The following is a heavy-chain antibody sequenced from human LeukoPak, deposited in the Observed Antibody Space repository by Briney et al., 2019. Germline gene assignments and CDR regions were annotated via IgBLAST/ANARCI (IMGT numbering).Heavy chain of an antibody. V-gene: IGHV4-30-4*08. CDR3: ARELTIFGVADN. CDR1: GFTFSNFW. Sequence: LRLSCTASGFTFSNFWMGWVRQPPGKGLEWIGYIYYSGSTYYNPSLKSRVTISVDTSKNQFSLKLSSVTAADTAVYYCARELTIFGVADNWGQGTLVTVSS. J-gene: IGHJ4*02. CDR2: IYYSGST. D-gene: IGHD3-3*01.